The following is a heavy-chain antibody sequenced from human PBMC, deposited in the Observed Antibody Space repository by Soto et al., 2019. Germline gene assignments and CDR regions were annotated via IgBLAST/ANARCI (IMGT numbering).Heavy chain of an antibody. Sequence: EVQLVESGGGLVQPGRSLRLSCAASGFTFDDYAMHWVRQAPGKGLEWIAGISWDSGTLGYADSVKGRFYISRDDAKNYLYLQMNSLRGEDSGLYDSAQGRYPTMASHLDHWGQGTLVTVSS. D-gene: IGHD3-10*01. J-gene: IGHJ4*02. CDR3: AQGRYPTMASHLDH. CDR2: ISWDSGTL. V-gene: IGHV3-9*01. CDR1: GFTFDDYA.